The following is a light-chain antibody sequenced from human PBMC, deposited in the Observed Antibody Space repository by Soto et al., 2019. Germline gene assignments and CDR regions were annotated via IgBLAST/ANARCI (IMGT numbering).Light chain of an antibody. CDR1: QDISNY. CDR2: DAS. V-gene: IGKV1-33*01. CDR3: PQYDNRPLT. J-gene: IGKJ4*01. Sequence: DIQMTQSPSSLSASVGDRVTITCQASQDISNYLNWYQQKPGKAPKLLIYDASNLETGVPSRFSGSGSGTDFTFTISSLQPEDIATYYCPQYDNRPLTFGGGTTVEIK.